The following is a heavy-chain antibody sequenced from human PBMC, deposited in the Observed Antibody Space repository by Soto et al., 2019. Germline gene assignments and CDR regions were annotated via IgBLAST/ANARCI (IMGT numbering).Heavy chain of an antibody. V-gene: IGHV1-2*04. CDR3: ARDRGYDFWSGYSYYMDV. Sequence: ASVKVSCKASGYTFTGYYMHWVRQAPGQGLEWMGWINPNSGGTNYAQKFQGWVTMTRDTSISTAYMELSRLRSDDTAVYYCARDRGYDFWSGYSYYMDVWGKGTTVTVSS. D-gene: IGHD3-3*01. CDR2: INPNSGGT. CDR1: GYTFTGYY. J-gene: IGHJ6*03.